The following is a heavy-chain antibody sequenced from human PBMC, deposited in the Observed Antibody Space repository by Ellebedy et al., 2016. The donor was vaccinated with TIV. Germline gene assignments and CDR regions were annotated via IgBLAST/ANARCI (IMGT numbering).Heavy chain of an antibody. CDR1: GFTFSSYS. V-gene: IGHV3-23*01. Sequence: GESLKISCAASGFTFSSYSVNWVRQAPGKGLEWVSSAGGSGRRTYYADSVKGRFTISRDNSKNTLYLQMNSLRAEDTAVYYCARDPREWLVRGYFDCWGQGTLVTVSS. D-gene: IGHD6-19*01. CDR2: AGGSGRRT. J-gene: IGHJ4*02. CDR3: ARDPREWLVRGYFDC.